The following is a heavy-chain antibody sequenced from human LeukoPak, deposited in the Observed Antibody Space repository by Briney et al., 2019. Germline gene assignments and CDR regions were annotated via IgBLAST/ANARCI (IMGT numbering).Heavy chain of an antibody. CDR2: MNPNSGTT. CDR3: ARVLWLGEFLLDY. J-gene: IGHJ4*02. CDR1: GYTFTTYD. V-gene: IGHV1-8*03. Sequence: ASVKVSCKASGYTFTTYDINWVRQATGLGLEWMGWMNPNSGTTGYAQKFQGRVAITRNTSISTAYMELTSLRSEDTAVYYCARVLWLGEFLLDYWGQGTLVTVSS. D-gene: IGHD3-10*01.